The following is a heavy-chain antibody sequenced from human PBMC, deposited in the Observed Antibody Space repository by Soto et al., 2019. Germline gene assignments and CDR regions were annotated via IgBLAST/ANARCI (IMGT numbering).Heavy chain of an antibody. J-gene: IGHJ6*02. D-gene: IGHD3-16*01. CDR1: GYSFTRYG. V-gene: IGHV1-18*01. CDR2: ISGYNANT. CDR3: ARMGDVPYYYSGLDV. Sequence: QVQLVQSGAEVKNPGASVKVSCKASGYSFTRYGISWVRQAPGQGLEWMGWISGYNANTNYPENLQGRVTMTTDTSTSTAYREVRNLISDDTAVYYCARMGDVPYYYSGLDVWAQGTTVTVSS.